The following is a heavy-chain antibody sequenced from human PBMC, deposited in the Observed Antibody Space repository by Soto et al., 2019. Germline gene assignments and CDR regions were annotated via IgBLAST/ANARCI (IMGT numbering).Heavy chain of an antibody. Sequence: SETLSLTCTVSGGSISSYYWSWIRQPPGKGLEWIGYIYYSGSTNYNPSLKRRVTISVDTSKNQFSLKLSSVTAADTAVYYCARVETYDFWSGNPYYYMDVWGKGTTVTVSS. J-gene: IGHJ6*03. CDR2: IYYSGST. D-gene: IGHD3-3*01. V-gene: IGHV4-59*01. CDR1: GGSISSYY. CDR3: ARVETYDFWSGNPYYYMDV.